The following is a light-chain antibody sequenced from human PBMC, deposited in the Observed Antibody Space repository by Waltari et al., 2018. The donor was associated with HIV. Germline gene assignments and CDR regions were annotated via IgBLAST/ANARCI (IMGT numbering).Light chain of an antibody. Sequence: QSVLTQPHSASGTPGQSVTISCSGSSSNIEFNYVYWYQQVPGPAPKRLLYQNDQCPSAGPDRFSASKSCTSASLLISGLRSEDEADYYCAAWDDRLGGRVFATGTRVTGL. J-gene: IGLJ1*01. CDR2: QND. CDR3: AAWDDRLGGRV. CDR1: SSNIEFNY. V-gene: IGLV1-47*01.